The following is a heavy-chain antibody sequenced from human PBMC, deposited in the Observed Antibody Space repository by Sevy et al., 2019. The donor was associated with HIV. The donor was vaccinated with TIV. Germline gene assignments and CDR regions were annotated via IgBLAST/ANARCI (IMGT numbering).Heavy chain of an antibody. J-gene: IGHJ4*02. Sequence: GGFLRLSCAVSGFTFSTYAMHWVRQAPGKGLECVAILSSDGSAINYADSVKGRFTISTDNSRNTLYLQMNSLRTEDTALYYCARDQLGSIDYWGQGTLVTVSS. D-gene: IGHD7-27*01. V-gene: IGHV3-30-3*01. CDR3: ARDQLGSIDY. CDR2: LSSDGSAI. CDR1: GFTFSTYA.